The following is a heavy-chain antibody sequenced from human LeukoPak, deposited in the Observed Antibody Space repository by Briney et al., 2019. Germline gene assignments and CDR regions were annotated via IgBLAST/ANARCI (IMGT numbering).Heavy chain of an antibody. V-gene: IGHV4-59*12. D-gene: IGHD5-18*01. Sequence: SETLSLTCTVSGGSISSYYWSWIRQPPGKGLEWIGYIYYSGSTNYNPSLKSRVTISVDTSKNQFSLKLSSVTAADTAVYYCARETWIQLWADYYYGMDVWGQGTTVTVSS. CDR1: GGSISSYY. CDR3: ARETWIQLWADYYYGMDV. CDR2: IYYSGST. J-gene: IGHJ6*02.